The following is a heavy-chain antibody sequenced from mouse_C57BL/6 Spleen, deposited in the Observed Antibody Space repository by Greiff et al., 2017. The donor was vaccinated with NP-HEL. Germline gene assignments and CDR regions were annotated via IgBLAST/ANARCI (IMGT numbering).Heavy chain of an antibody. CDR2: IDPSDSYT. D-gene: IGHD2-3*01. V-gene: IGHV1-69*01. Sequence: QVQLQQPGAELVMPGASVKLSCKASGYTFTSYWMHWVKQRPGQGLEWIGEIDPSDSYTNYNQKFKGKSTLTVDKSSSTAYMQLSSLTSEDSAVYYCARSFDDGYYYFDYWGQGTTLTVSS. CDR3: ARSFDDGYYYFDY. CDR1: GYTFTSYW. J-gene: IGHJ2*01.